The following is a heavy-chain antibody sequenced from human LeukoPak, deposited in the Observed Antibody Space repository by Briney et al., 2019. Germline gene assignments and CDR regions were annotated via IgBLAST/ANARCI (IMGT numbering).Heavy chain of an antibody. CDR3: LRGDRRDY. V-gene: IGHV3-21*06. J-gene: IGHJ4*02. Sequence: GGSLRLSCAASGFTFSGYAMNWARQAPGKGLEWVSSIDSSGGYMFYADSVKGRFIISRDNAKDSLYLQMNSLRVEDTAVYYCLRGDRRDYWGQGTLVTVSS. CDR1: GFTFSGYA. CDR2: IDSSGGYM.